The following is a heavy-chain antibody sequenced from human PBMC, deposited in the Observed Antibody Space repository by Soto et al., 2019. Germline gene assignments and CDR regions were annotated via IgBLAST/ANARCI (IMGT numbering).Heavy chain of an antibody. V-gene: IGHV1-69*13. CDR2: IIPIFGTA. CDR1: GGTFSSYA. J-gene: IGHJ5*02. CDR3: ARDRYCSSTSCYSGYNWFDP. Sequence: ASVKVSCKASGGTFSSYAISWVRQAPGQGLEWMGGIIPIFGTANYAQKFQGRVTITADESTSTAYMELSSLRSEDTAVYYCARDRYCSSTSCYSGYNWFDPWGQGTLVTVSS. D-gene: IGHD2-2*02.